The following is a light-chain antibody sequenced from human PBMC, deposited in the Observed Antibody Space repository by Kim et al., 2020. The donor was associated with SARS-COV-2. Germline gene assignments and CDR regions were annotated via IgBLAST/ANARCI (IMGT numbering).Light chain of an antibody. J-gene: IGKJ4*01. CDR2: DVS. Sequence: EVVLTQTPGTLALSPGERATLSCRASQTVSTFVAWYKQELGQAPRLLIYDVSDRATGIPPRFSGSGSATDFTLTISSLDPEDSGIYYCHQRNNWPFTFGGGTKLEIK. CDR3: HQRNNWPFT. V-gene: IGKV3-11*01. CDR1: QTVSTF.